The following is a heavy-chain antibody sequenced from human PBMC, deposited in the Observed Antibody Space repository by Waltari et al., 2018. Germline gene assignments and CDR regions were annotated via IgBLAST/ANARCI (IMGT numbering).Heavy chain of an antibody. Sequence: QVQLQESGPGLVKPSETLSLTCAVPGYSISSGYYWGWIRQPPGKGLEWIGSIYHSGSTYYNPSLKSRVTISVDTSKNQFSLKLSSVTAADTAVYYCARQTVTGFVDYWGQGTLVTVSS. CDR3: ARQTVTGFVDY. V-gene: IGHV4-38-2*01. J-gene: IGHJ4*02. CDR2: IYHSGST. CDR1: GYSISSGYY. D-gene: IGHD4-17*01.